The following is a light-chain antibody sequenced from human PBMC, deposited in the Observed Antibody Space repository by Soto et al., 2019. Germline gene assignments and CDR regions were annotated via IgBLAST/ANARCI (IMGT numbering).Light chain of an antibody. V-gene: IGKV3-20*01. CDR2: GTS. Sequence: EIVLTQSPGTLSLSPGERATLSCRASQSVSSSYLAWYQQKPGQAPRLLIYGTSSRATGIPDKFSGSGSGTDITLTINRLEPEDSAVYYCQRYGSSLYTFGQGTKLEIK. CDR3: QRYGSSLYT. CDR1: QSVSSSY. J-gene: IGKJ2*01.